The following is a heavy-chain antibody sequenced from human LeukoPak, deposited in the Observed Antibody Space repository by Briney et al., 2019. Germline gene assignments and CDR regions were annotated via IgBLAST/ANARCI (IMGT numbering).Heavy chain of an antibody. V-gene: IGHV4-30-2*02. CDR2: IYHSGST. CDR1: GGSISSGGYS. D-gene: IGHD3-3*01. J-gene: IGHJ4*02. CDR3: ARTPYDFWSGYYLYFDY. Sequence: PSETLSLTCAVSGGSISSGGYSWSWIRQPPGKGLEWIGYIYHSGSTYYNPSLKSRVTISVDTSKNQFSLKLSSVTAADTAVYYCARTPYDFWSGYYLYFDYWGQGTLVTVSS.